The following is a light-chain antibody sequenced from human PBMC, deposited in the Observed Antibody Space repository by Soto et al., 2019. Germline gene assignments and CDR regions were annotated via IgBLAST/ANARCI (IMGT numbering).Light chain of an antibody. V-gene: IGKV1-5*03. CDR1: QSISSW. CDR2: KAS. J-gene: IGKJ5*01. CDR3: QQSYSTPT. Sequence: MTQSPATLSVSPGDRVTITCRASQSISSWLAWYQQKPGKAPKLLIYKASSLESGVPSRFSGSGSGTEFTLTISSLQPDDFATYYCQQSYSTPTFGQGTRLEIK.